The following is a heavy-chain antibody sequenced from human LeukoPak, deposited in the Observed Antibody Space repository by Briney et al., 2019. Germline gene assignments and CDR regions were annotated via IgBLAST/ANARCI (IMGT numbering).Heavy chain of an antibody. J-gene: IGHJ4*02. CDR1: GGSISSGGYY. Sequence: SETLSLTCTVSGGSISSGGYYWSWIRQHPGKGLEWIGYIYYSGSAYYNPSLKSRVTISVDTSKNQFSLKLSSVTAADTAVYYCARRDSSLDFDYWGQGTLVTVSS. CDR2: IYYSGSA. V-gene: IGHV4-31*03. CDR3: ARRDSSLDFDY. D-gene: IGHD3/OR15-3a*01.